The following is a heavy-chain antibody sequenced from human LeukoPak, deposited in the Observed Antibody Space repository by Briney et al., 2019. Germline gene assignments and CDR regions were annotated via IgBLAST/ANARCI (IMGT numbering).Heavy chain of an antibody. D-gene: IGHD5-24*01. CDR3: ATNHSMANTAWWFDP. CDR2: IKPSGTGT. Sequence: GASVKVSCNAYGYTITNNFMHWVRQATVQGVEWMGVIKPSGTGTSYAQKIQCRITSSTETSTSTSHMVRNSLRCDVTTLFYFATNHSMANTAWWFDPWGQGTLVTVSS. CDR1: GYTITNNF. V-gene: IGHV1-46*01. J-gene: IGHJ5*02.